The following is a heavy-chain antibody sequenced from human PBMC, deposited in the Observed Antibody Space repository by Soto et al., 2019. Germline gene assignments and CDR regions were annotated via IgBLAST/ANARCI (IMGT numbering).Heavy chain of an antibody. J-gene: IGHJ6*03. D-gene: IGHD2-2*01. CDR2: ISWNSGSI. CDR3: AKDIAVVVPAATAMRNYYYYYYMDV. Sequence: GGSLRLSCAASGFTFDDYAMHWVRQAPGKGLEWVSGISWNSGSIGYADSVKGRFTISRDNAKNSLYLQMNSLRAEDTALYYCAKDIAVVVPAATAMRNYYYYYYMDVWGKGTTVTVS. V-gene: IGHV3-9*01. CDR1: GFTFDDYA.